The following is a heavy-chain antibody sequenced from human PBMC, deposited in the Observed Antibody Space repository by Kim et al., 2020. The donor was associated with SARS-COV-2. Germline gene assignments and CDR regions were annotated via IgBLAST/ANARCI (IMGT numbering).Heavy chain of an antibody. D-gene: IGHD3-9*01. Sequence: ASVKVSCKASGYTFISYAIHWVRQAPGQRLEWMGWINAGNGNTKYSQKFQGRVTITRDTSANTAYMELSSLRSEDTAVYYCARTYYDILTGAVTKNWFDPWGQGTLVTVSS. CDR1: GYTFISYA. V-gene: IGHV1-3*01. CDR3: ARTYYDILTGAVTKNWFDP. J-gene: IGHJ5*02. CDR2: INAGNGNT.